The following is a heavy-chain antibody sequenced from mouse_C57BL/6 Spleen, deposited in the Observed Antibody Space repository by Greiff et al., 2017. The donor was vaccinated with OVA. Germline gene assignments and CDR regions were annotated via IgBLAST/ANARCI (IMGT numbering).Heavy chain of an antibody. D-gene: IGHD2-4*01. V-gene: IGHV1-52*01. Sequence: VQLQQPGAELVRPGSSVKLSCKASGYTFTSYWMHWVKQRPIQGLEWIGNIDPSDSETHYNQKFKDKATLTVDKSSSTAYMQLSSLTSEDSAVYYCARGYDSYYFDYWGQGTTLTVSS. CDR3: ARGYDSYYFDY. CDR2: IDPSDSET. J-gene: IGHJ2*01. CDR1: GYTFTSYW.